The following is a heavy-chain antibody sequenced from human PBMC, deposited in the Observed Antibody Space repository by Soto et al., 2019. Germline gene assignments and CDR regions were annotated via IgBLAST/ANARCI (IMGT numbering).Heavy chain of an antibody. CDR1: GGSISSYY. V-gene: IGHV4-4*07. D-gene: IGHD2-21*01. CDR3: ARGPYCGDECYFAY. Sequence: SETLSLTCTVSGGSISSYYWSWIRQPAGKGLEWIGRIYNSGIRSYNPSLESRVTMSVDPSKNQISLNLSSATAADTAIYYCARGPYCGDECYFAYWGQGALVTVSS. CDR2: IYNSGIR. J-gene: IGHJ4*02.